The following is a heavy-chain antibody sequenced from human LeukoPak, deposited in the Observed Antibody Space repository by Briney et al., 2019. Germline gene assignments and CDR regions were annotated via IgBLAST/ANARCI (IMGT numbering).Heavy chain of an antibody. CDR1: GFTFSHYG. J-gene: IGHJ4*02. D-gene: IGHD4-11*01. V-gene: IGHV3-33*01. Sequence: GGSLRLSCAAAGFTFSHYGMHWVRQAPGKGLEWVAVIWSDGTNQYYGDSVKGRFTISRDDSANTVYLQMNSLRPEDTGVYYCARDAQRGLDYSNSLEYWGQGTPVTVST. CDR2: IWSDGTNQ. CDR3: ARDAQRGLDYSNSLEY.